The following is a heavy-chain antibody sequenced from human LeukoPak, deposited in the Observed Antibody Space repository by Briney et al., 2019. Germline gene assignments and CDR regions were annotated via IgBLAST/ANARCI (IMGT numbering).Heavy chain of an antibody. D-gene: IGHD5-18*01. CDR2: IYHSGST. CDR1: GYSISSGYY. V-gene: IGHV4-38-2*02. J-gene: IGHJ4*02. Sequence: PSETLSLTCTVSGYSISSGYYWGWIRQPPGKGLEWIGSIYHSGSTYYNPSLKSRVTISVDTSKNQFSLKLSSVTAADTAVYYCARGSGYSYGWLYFDYWGQGTLVTVSS. CDR3: ARGSGYSYGWLYFDY.